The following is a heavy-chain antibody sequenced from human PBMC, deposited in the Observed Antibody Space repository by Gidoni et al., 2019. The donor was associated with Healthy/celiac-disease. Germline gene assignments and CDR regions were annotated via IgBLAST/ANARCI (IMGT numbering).Heavy chain of an antibody. D-gene: IGHD6-6*01. J-gene: IGHJ4*02. CDR3: ARSRIAARPYFDY. CDR1: GASISSYY. Sequence: QVQLQESGPGLVKPSETLSLTCTVSGASISSYYWSWIRQPPGKGLEWIGYIYYSGSTNYNPSLKSRVTISVDTSKNQFSRKLSSVTAADTAVYYCARSRIAARPYFDYWGQGTLVTVSS. V-gene: IGHV4-59*08. CDR2: IYYSGST.